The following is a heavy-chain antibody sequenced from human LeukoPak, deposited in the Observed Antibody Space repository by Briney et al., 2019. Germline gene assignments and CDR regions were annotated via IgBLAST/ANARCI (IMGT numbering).Heavy chain of an antibody. D-gene: IGHD3-10*01. CDR1: GFTFSDYY. CDR3: ARDRTRGVLGVVDY. J-gene: IGHJ4*02. Sequence: GGSLRLSCAASGFTFSDYYMSWIRQAPGQGLEWVSYISSSVSTIYYAESVKGRFTISKDNAKNSLYLQMNSLRAEDTAVCYCARDRTRGVLGVVDYWGRGTLVTVSS. V-gene: IGHV3-11*01. CDR2: ISSSVSTI.